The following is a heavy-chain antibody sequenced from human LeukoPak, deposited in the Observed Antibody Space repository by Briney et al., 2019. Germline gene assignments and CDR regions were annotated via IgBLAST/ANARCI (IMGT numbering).Heavy chain of an antibody. V-gene: IGHV3-7*01. Sequence: GGSLRLSCAASEFTFSNYWMSWVRQAPGKGLEWVVSIKQDGSEKFYVDSVKGRFTISRDNAKNSLYLQMNSLRAEDTAVYYCARSNWGGKEFDYWGQGTLVTVSS. CDR1: EFTFSNYW. CDR2: IKQDGSEK. CDR3: ARSNWGGKEFDY. J-gene: IGHJ4*02. D-gene: IGHD7-27*01.